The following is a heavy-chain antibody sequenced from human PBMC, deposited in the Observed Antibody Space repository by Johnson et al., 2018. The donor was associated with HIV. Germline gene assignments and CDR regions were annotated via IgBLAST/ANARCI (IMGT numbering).Heavy chain of an antibody. V-gene: IGHV3-30*04. CDR2: ISYDGSNK. J-gene: IGHJ3*01. CDR1: GFTFSSYA. Sequence: QVLLVESGGGVVQPGRSLRLSCAASGFTFSSYAMHWVRQAPGKGLEWVAVISYDGSNKYYADSVRGRFTISRDNAKKSVFLRMHNLRAEDTAMYYCARHSSLDVWGRGTMVIVSS. CDR3: ARHSSLDV.